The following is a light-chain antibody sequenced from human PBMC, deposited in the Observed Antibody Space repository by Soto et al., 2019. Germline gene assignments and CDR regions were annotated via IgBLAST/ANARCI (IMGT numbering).Light chain of an antibody. CDR2: GVS. Sequence: IVLTQSPGALSLSPGEGVTLSCRASQSITTHYLAWYQQKPGQTPRLLIYGVSRRATGIPDRFSGSGSGTDFTLTISRLEPEDFAVYYCQHYGSSPRFGQGTKVEIK. J-gene: IGKJ1*01. CDR1: QSITTHY. CDR3: QHYGSSPR. V-gene: IGKV3-20*01.